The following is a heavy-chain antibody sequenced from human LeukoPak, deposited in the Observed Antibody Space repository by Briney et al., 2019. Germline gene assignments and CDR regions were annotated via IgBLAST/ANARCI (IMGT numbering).Heavy chain of an antibody. CDR2: INPSGAST. CDR3: ARVAALGYAYDKFDP. CDR1: GYTFTSYY. Sequence: ASVKVSCKASGYTFTSYYMHWVRQAPGQGLEWMGIINPSGASTNYAQKFQGRVNMTRDTSTNTVYMELGSLRSEDTAVYYCARVAALGYAYDKFDPWGQGTLVTVSS. J-gene: IGHJ5*02. V-gene: IGHV1-46*01. D-gene: IGHD5-12*01.